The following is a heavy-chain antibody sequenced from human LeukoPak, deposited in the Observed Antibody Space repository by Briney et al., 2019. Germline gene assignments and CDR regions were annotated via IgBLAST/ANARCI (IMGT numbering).Heavy chain of an antibody. CDR1: GGSISSYY. V-gene: IGHV4-59*08. CDR2: IYYSGST. Sequence: PSQTLSLTCTVSGGSISSYYWSWIRQPPGKGLEWIGYIYYSGSTNYNPPLKSRVTISVDTSKNQFSLKLSSVTAADTAWYYCARLYGSGSPDYWGQGTLVTVSS. D-gene: IGHD3-10*01. J-gene: IGHJ4*02. CDR3: ARLYGSGSPDY.